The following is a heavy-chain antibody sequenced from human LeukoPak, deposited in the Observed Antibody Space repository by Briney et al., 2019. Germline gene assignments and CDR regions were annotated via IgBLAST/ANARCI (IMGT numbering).Heavy chain of an antibody. CDR2: INPNSGVT. CDR1: GYTFTAYY. D-gene: IGHD5-24*01. V-gene: IGHV1-2*02. CDR3: ARALQWLQLPSS. J-gene: IGHJ5*02. Sequence: ASVKVSCKASGYTFTAYYIHWVRQAPGQGLEWMAWINPNSGVTTYAQHFQGRVTVTRDTSISTAYMELSSLRSDDTAVYYCARALQWLQLPSSWGQGTLVTVSS.